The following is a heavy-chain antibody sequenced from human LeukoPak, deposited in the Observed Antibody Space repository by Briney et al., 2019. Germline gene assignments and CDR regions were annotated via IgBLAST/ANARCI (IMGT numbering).Heavy chain of an antibody. CDR2: IGGSGTST. Sequence: GGSLRLSCAASGFTFSTFAMSWVRQAPGKGLEWVSVIGGSGTSTYYADSVKGRFTISRDNSQNTLYLLMNSLRPEDTAVYYCAREAAYFDCWGQETLVTVSS. J-gene: IGHJ4*02. CDR1: GFTFSTFA. D-gene: IGHD6-13*01. CDR3: AREAAYFDC. V-gene: IGHV3-23*01.